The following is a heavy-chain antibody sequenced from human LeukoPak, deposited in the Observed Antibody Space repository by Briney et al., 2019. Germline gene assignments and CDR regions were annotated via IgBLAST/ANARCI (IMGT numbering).Heavy chain of an antibody. V-gene: IGHV5-51*01. CDR3: ARGSYRLSYYYYYGMDV. CDR2: IYPGDSDT. J-gene: IGHJ6*02. Sequence: GASLQISCKGAGYSFTSYCIGWVRRLPGKGLEWMGIIYPGDSDTRYSPSFQGQVTISADKSISTAYLQWSSLKASDTAMYYCARGSYRLSYYYYYGMDVWGQGTTVTVSS. D-gene: IGHD1-26*01. CDR1: GYSFTSYC.